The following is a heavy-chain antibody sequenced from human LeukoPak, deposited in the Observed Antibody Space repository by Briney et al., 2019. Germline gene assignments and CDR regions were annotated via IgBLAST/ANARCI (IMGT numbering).Heavy chain of an antibody. D-gene: IGHD2-15*01. CDR2: IYYSWSP. Sequence: SETLSLTCTVSGGPISSYHWSWIRQPPGKGLEGIGYIYYSWSPNYNPSLKSRVTISLDTSRTQSSLKLSSVTAADTAVYYCAGEACSGGSCYLLDYWGQGTLVTVSS. J-gene: IGHJ4*02. CDR3: AGEACSGGSCYLLDY. V-gene: IGHV4-59*01. CDR1: GGPISSYH.